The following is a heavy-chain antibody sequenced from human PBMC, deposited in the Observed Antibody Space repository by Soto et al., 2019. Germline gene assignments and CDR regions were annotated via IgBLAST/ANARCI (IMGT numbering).Heavy chain of an antibody. CDR1: GYTFTSYG. Sequence: ASVKVSCKASGYTFTSYGISWVGQAPGQGLEGMGWISAYNGKTNYPPKLQGRVTMTTDTSTGTTYMELRSLRSDDTAVYYCARMQKGITMVRGVTDYYYGMDVWGQGTTVTVSS. D-gene: IGHD3-10*01. CDR2: ISAYNGKT. CDR3: ARMQKGITMVRGVTDYYYGMDV. J-gene: IGHJ6*02. V-gene: IGHV1-18*01.